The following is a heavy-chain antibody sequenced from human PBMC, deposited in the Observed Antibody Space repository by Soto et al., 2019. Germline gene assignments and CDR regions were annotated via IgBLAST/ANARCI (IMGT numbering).Heavy chain of an antibody. Sequence: ASVKVSCKASGYTFTSYSISWVRQAPGQGLEWMGWINVYNGNTKYAQKFQGRVTMTTDTATRTVYMEVRSLSSDDTAVYYCARGRASGSYYLLDYWGQGTLVTVSS. CDR2: INVYNGNT. V-gene: IGHV1-18*01. CDR3: ARGRASGSYYLLDY. J-gene: IGHJ4*02. CDR1: GYTFTSYS. D-gene: IGHD3-10*01.